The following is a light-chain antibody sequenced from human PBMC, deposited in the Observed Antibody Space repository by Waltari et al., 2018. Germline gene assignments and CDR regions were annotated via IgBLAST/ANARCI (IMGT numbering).Light chain of an antibody. Sequence: QSALSQPASVSGSPGQSLTISCTGSSSDVGGYNSVDWDQQHPGKAPKCMTYHVSERPSGVSNRFSGSKSGNTASLPISGLQAEDEADYYCISYTTSNTWVFGGGTMVTVL. J-gene: IGLJ3*02. V-gene: IGLV2-14*01. CDR3: ISYTTSNTWV. CDR1: SSDVGGYNS. CDR2: HVS.